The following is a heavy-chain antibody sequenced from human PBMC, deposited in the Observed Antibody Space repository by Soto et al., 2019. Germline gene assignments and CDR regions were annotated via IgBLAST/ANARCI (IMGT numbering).Heavy chain of an antibody. CDR3: AKGGRRVLIPMDV. V-gene: IGHV3-23*01. D-gene: IGHD2-8*01. Sequence: QLLESGGGLVQTGGSLRLSCTASGFTFSNYAMSWVRQAPGKGLEWVSGIRSSGESTYYADSVKGRLTNSRDNSKNMLYLQINSLRAGDTAVYFCAKGGRRVLIPMDVWGQGTTVTVSS. J-gene: IGHJ6*02. CDR1: GFTFSNYA. CDR2: IRSSGEST.